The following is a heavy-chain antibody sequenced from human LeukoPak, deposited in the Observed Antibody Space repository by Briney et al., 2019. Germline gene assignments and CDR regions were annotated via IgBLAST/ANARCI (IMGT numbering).Heavy chain of an antibody. D-gene: IGHD2-8*01. CDR2: IYYSGST. Sequence: PSETLSLTCTVSGGSISSGGYYWSWIRQHPGKGLEWIGYIYYSGSTYYNPSLKSRVTISVDTSKNQFSLKLSSVTAADTAVYYCATDRGGFEAGINGFDYWAREPWSPSPQ. V-gene: IGHV4-31*03. CDR1: GGSISSGGYY. CDR3: ATDRGGFEAGINGFDY. J-gene: IGHJ4*02.